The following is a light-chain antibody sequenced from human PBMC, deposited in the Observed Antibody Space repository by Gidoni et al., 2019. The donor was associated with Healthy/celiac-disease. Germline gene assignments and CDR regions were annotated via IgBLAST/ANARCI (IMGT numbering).Light chain of an antibody. CDR2: GAS. V-gene: IGKV3-20*01. J-gene: IGKJ1*01. Sequence: GTLSCRASQRVSSSYLAWYQQKPGQAPRLLIYGASSRATGIPDRFSGSGSGTDFTLTISRLEPEDFAVYYCQQYGSSPWTFGQGTKVEIK. CDR1: QRVSSSY. CDR3: QQYGSSPWT.